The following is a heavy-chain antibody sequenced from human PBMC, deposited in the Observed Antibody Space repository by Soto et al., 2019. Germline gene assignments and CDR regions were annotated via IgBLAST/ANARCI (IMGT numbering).Heavy chain of an antibody. CDR2: ISGGASDK. CDR3: VREDWQRFDH. J-gene: IGHJ4*02. V-gene: IGHV3-7*01. CDR1: GFMFSAYW. Sequence: EVQLVESGGGLVQPGGSLRLSCEASGFMFSAYWMSWVRQDPRKGLEWVATISGGASDKFYVDSVKGRVTISRDDAKKSLYLQMNSLRDEDTAVYYCVREDWQRFDHWGQGTLVTVSS. D-gene: IGHD6-25*01.